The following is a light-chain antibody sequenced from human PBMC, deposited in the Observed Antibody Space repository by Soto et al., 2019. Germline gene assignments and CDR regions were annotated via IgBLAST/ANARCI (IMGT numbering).Light chain of an antibody. CDR2: SAS. CDR3: QQANSFPIT. CDR1: RGISSY. J-gene: IGKJ5*01. V-gene: IGKV1-12*01. Sequence: IKLTQSPSSLSASEGDRVTITCQASRGISSYLAWYQQKPGKAPKLLVYSASTLQSGVPSRFSGSGSGPDFTLTISNLQPEDCAIYFCQQANSFPITFGQRTRLEI.